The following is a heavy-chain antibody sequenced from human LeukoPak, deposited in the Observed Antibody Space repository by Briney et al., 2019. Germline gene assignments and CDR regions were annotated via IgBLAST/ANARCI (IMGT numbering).Heavy chain of an antibody. V-gene: IGHV4-34*01. Sequence: PSETLSLTCAVYGGSFSGYYWSWIRQPPGKGLEWIGEINHSGSTNYNPSLKSRGTISVDTSKNQFSLKLSSVTAADTAVYYCARVTYYYGSGSYFPFDYWGQGTLVTVSS. CDR1: GGSFSGYY. J-gene: IGHJ4*02. CDR3: ARVTYYYGSGSYFPFDY. CDR2: INHSGST. D-gene: IGHD3-10*01.